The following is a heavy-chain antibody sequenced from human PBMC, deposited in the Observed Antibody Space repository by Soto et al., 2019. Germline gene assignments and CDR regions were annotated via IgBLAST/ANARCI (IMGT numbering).Heavy chain of an antibody. CDR1: GGSISSYY. D-gene: IGHD2-15*01. CDR2: IYYSGIT. Sequence: SETLSLTCTVSGGSISSYYWSWIRQPPGKGLERIGYIYYSGITNYNPSLKSRVTISVDTSKNQFSLKLSSVTAADTAVYYCARDDPILDRYCSGGSCYVGAFDIWGQGTMVTVSS. J-gene: IGHJ3*02. CDR3: ARDDPILDRYCSGGSCYVGAFDI. V-gene: IGHV4-59*01.